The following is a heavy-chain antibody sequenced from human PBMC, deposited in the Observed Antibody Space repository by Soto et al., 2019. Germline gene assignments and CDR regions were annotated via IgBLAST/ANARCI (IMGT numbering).Heavy chain of an antibody. CDR1: GFSLSTSGVG. Sequence: QITLKESGPTLVKPTQTLTLTCTFSGFSLSTSGVGVGWIRQPPGKALEWLALIYWDDDNRYSPSLKSRLTITKDTSKNQVVLTMTNMEPVDTATYYGAHYGDYEVRVLCDYWGKGTLVTVSS. V-gene: IGHV2-5*02. CDR2: IYWDDDN. CDR3: AHYGDYEVRVLCDY. J-gene: IGHJ4*02. D-gene: IGHD4-17*01.